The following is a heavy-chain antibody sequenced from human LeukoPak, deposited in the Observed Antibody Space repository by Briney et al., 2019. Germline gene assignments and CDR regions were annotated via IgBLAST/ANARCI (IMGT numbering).Heavy chain of an antibody. Sequence: SQTLSLTCTVSGGSISSSGYDWGWLRQPPGKGLEWIGSIYYSGSTYYNPSLKSQLTISVDTSKDQFSLKLSSVTAADTAVYCCARAITICGVVISAGNFDYWGQGTLVTVSS. V-gene: IGHV4-39*01. J-gene: IGHJ4*02. CDR2: IYYSGST. CDR3: ARAITICGVVISAGNFDY. D-gene: IGHD3-3*01. CDR1: GGSISSSGYD.